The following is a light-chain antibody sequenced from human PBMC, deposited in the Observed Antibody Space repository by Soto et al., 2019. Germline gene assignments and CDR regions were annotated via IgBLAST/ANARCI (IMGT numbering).Light chain of an antibody. CDR2: GAS. Sequence: EIVLTQSPATLSLSPGERATLSCRASQSVSSNLAWYQRKPGQAPRLLIYGASTRATGIPVRISGSGSGTEFTLTISSLQSEDFAVYYCQQYHIWPTWTFGQGTKVDIK. V-gene: IGKV3D-15*01. J-gene: IGKJ1*01. CDR1: QSVSSN. CDR3: QQYHIWPTWT.